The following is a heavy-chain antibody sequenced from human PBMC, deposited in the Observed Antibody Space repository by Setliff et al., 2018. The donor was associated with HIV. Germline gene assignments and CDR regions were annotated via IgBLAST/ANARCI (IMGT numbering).Heavy chain of an antibody. CDR3: ARLRHWLAFFDS. CDR2: ISYTGIT. V-gene: IGHV4-39*01. D-gene: IGHD6-19*01. CDR1: GGSISRGSYS. J-gene: IGHJ4*02. Sequence: LSLTCTVSGGSISRGSYSWGWIRQPPGKGLEWIGSISYTGITNYNPSLKSRVTISVDTSQNQFSLKLTSVTAADTAVYYCARLRHWLAFFDSWGQGTLVTVSS.